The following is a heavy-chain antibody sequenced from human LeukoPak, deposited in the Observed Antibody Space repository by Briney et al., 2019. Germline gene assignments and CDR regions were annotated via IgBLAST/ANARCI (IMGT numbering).Heavy chain of an antibody. CDR3: ARRGASSSEEY. Sequence: SETLSLTCTVSGGSISSSNCYWGWIRQPPGKGLEWIGSIYYSGSTYYNPSLESRVTISVDTSKNQFSLKVSSVTAADTAVYYCARRGASSSEEYWGQGTLVIVSS. CDR1: GGSISSSNCY. J-gene: IGHJ4*02. CDR2: IYYSGST. V-gene: IGHV4-39*01. D-gene: IGHD6-6*01.